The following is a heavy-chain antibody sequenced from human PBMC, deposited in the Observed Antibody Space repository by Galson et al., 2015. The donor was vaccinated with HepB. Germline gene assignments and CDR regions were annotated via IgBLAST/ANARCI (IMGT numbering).Heavy chain of an antibody. CDR2: ISYDGSNK. CDR1: GFTFSSYG. J-gene: IGHJ4*02. Sequence: SLRLSCAASGFTFSSYGMHWVRQAPGKGLEWVAVISYDGSNKYYADSVKGRFTISRDNSKNTLYLQMNSLRAEDTAVYYCAKGYSGSYYSFDYWGQGTLVTVSS. CDR3: AKGYSGSYYSFDY. D-gene: IGHD1-26*01. V-gene: IGHV3-30*18.